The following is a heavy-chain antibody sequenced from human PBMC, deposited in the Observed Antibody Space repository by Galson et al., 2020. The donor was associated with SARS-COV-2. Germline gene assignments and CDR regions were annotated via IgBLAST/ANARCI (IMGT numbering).Heavy chain of an antibody. D-gene: IGHD6-6*01. Sequence: GGSLRPSCAASGFTFSSYAMSWVRQAQGKGLEWVSAISGSGGSTYYADSVKGRFTISRDNSKNTLYLQMNSLRAEDTAVYYCAEERSRLSSSGYFDYWGQGTLGTVSS. CDR3: AEERSRLSSSGYFDY. V-gene: IGHV3-23*01. CDR2: ISGSGGST. CDR1: GFTFSSYA. J-gene: IGHJ4*02.